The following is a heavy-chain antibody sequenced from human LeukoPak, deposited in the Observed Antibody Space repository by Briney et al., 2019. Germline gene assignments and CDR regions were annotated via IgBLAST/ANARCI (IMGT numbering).Heavy chain of an antibody. CDR1: GYTFVNYY. D-gene: IGHD3-3*01. J-gene: IGHJ4*02. CDR3: ARGAPVAIFGPGYDEYFEY. Sequence: ASVKVSCKTSGYTFVNYYINWVRQAAGQGLEWMGWMNPASGNTGYEHKFLGSVTMTRTTSISTASLEPSGLPKGDTAIYYCARGAPVAIFGPGYDEYFEYWGQGTVVIVSS. V-gene: IGHV1-8*01. CDR2: MNPASGNT.